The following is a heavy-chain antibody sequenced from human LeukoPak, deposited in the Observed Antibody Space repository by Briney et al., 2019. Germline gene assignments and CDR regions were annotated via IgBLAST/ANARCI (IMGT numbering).Heavy chain of an antibody. CDR1: GFTFSSCG. CDR2: IWYDGTNK. J-gene: IGHJ4*02. Sequence: GGSLRLSCAASGFTFSSCGMRWVRQAPGKGLEWVAVIWYDGTNKYYADSVKGRFTISRDNSKNTLYLQMNSLRAEDTAVYYCARGRDGYNWIDYWGQGTLVTVSS. V-gene: IGHV3-33*01. CDR3: ARGRDGYNWIDY. D-gene: IGHD5-24*01.